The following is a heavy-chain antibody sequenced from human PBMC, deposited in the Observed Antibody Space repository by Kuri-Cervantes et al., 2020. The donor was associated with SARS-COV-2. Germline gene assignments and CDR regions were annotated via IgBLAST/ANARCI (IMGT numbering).Heavy chain of an antibody. J-gene: IGHJ6*02. V-gene: IGHV3-30*03. CDR2: ISFDGSNK. D-gene: IGHD3-3*01. CDR3: ARGTDIYDFWSGYPTEYYYYALDV. CDR1: GFNFRTYG. Sequence: GGSLRLSCAASGFNFRTYGLHWVRQAPGKGLEWVALISFDGSNKYYADSVKGRFTISRDNSKNTLYLQMNSLRAEDTAVYYCARGTDIYDFWSGYPTEYYYYALDVWGQGTTVTVSS.